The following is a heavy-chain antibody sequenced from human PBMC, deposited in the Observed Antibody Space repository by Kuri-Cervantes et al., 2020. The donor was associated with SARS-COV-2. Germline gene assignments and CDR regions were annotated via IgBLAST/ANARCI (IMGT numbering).Heavy chain of an antibody. J-gene: IGHJ6*03. CDR1: GGSISSYY. CDR2: IYHSGST. CDR3: ARGHCSSTSCYINYYYYMDV. V-gene: IGHV4-38-2*02. Sequence: SETLSLTCTVSGGSISSYYWSWIRQPPGKGLEWIGSIYHSGSTYYNPSLKSRVTISVDTSKNQFSLKLSSVTAADTAVYYCARGHCSSTSCYINYYYYMDVWGKGTTVTVSS. D-gene: IGHD2-2*01.